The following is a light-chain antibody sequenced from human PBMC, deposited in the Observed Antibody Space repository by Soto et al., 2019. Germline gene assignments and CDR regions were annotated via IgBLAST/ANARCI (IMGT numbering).Light chain of an antibody. CDR3: CSYAGSSAYV. Sequence: QSALTQPRSVSGSPGQSVTISCTGTSSDVGGYNHVSWYQQNPGEAPKVMIFDASKRPSGVPDRFSGSKSDNTASLTISGLQAEDEADYYCCSYAGSSAYVFGAGTKLTVL. V-gene: IGLV2-11*01. CDR1: SSDVGGYNH. CDR2: DAS. J-gene: IGLJ1*01.